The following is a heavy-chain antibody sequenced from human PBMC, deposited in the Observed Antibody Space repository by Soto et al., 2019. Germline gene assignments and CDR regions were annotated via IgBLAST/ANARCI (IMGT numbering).Heavy chain of an antibody. V-gene: IGHV4-34*01. CDR3: ARFSGSYYYAMDV. CDR1: GGSFSGYY. Sequence: SETLSLTCAVYGGSFSGYYWSWIRQPPGKGLEWIGEINHSGVTNYKPSLKRRVTISVDTSKNQFSLQLKSVTAADTALYYCARFSGSYYYAMDVWGQRSTVTVSS. J-gene: IGHJ6*02. D-gene: IGHD6-19*01. CDR2: INHSGVT.